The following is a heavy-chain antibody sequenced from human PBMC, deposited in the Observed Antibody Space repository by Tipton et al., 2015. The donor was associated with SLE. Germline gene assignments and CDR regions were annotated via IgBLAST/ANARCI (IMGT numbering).Heavy chain of an antibody. Sequence: TLSLTCTVSGGSLSSFYWSWIRQPPGKGLEWVGNIYSRGNTNYNPSLKSRVTISVDTSNNQFSLKLNSVTAADTAVYYCARKQWFGELSAFDIWGQGTMVTVSS. D-gene: IGHD3-10*01. CDR3: ARKQWFGELSAFDI. V-gene: IGHV4-4*08. J-gene: IGHJ3*02. CDR1: GGSLSSFY. CDR2: IYSRGNT.